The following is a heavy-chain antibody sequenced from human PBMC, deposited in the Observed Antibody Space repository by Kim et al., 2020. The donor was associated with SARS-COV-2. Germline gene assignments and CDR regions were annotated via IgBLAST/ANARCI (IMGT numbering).Heavy chain of an antibody. D-gene: IGHD2-21*01. CDR2: IRSKADGGTA. Sequence: GGSLRLSCAASGFTFTKVWLSWVRQAPGKGLEWVGRIRSKADGGTADYAAPVKGRFTISRDDSKNTLYLQMNGLRAEDTAFYHCTTDYERIGGLCDGETGGGGGIWGQETLVTVSS. CDR1: GFTFTKVW. V-gene: IGHV3-15*01. J-gene: IGHJ4*02. CDR3: TTDYERIGGLCDGETGGGGGI.